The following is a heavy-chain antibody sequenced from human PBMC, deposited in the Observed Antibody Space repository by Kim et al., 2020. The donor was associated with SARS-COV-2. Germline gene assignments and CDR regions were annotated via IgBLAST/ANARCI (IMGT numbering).Heavy chain of an antibody. V-gene: IGHV1-18*01. CDR2: ISTSNGHT. Sequence: ASVKVSCKASGYTFTTYAISWVRQAPGQGLEWMGWISTSNGHTNYAHNPQGRVTMTTDTSTATVYMELRSLRADDTAMFYCARFCGGHCYEAFDIWGQGTMVTVSS. J-gene: IGHJ3*02. D-gene: IGHD2-21*02. CDR3: ARFCGGHCYEAFDI. CDR1: GYTFTTYA.